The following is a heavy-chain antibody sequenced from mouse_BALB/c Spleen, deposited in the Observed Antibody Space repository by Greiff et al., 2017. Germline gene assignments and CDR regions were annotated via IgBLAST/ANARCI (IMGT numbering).Heavy chain of an antibody. Sequence: EVQLVESGGGLVKPGGSLKLSCAASGFTFSDYYMYWVRQTPEKRLEWVATISAGGSYTYYPDSVKGRFTISRDNAKNNLYLQMSSLKSEDTAMYCCAGIYYDYEAYWGQGTLVTVSA. J-gene: IGHJ3*01. CDR3: AGIYYDYEAY. D-gene: IGHD2-4*01. CDR2: ISAGGSYT. V-gene: IGHV5-4*02. CDR1: GFTFSDYY.